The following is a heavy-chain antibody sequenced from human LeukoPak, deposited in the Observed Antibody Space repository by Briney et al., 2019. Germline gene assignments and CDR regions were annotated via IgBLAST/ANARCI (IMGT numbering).Heavy chain of an antibody. CDR1: GYTFINYG. D-gene: IGHD1-26*01. Sequence: ASVKVSCKASGYTFINYGISWVRQAPGQGLEWMGWISAENGNTGYVENLQGRVTMTTDTSTSTAYMELRSLRSDDTAVYYCARRAAQAIVGATFGVEDYWGQGTLVTVSS. J-gene: IGHJ4*02. CDR2: ISAENGNT. CDR3: ARRAAQAIVGATFGVEDY. V-gene: IGHV1-18*01.